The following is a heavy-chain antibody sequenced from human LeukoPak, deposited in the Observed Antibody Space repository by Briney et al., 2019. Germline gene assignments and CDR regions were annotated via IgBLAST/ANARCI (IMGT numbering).Heavy chain of an antibody. CDR3: ARDVNIVVVPAAPPVYYGMDV. Sequence: HPGGSLRLSCAASGFTFSGYWMSWVRQAPGKGLEWVANIKQDGSEKYYVDSVKGRFTISRDNAKNSLYLQMNSLRAEDTAVYYCARDVNIVVVPAAPPVYYGMDVWGQGTTVTVSS. J-gene: IGHJ6*02. CDR1: GFTFSGYW. V-gene: IGHV3-7*01. CDR2: IKQDGSEK. D-gene: IGHD2-2*01.